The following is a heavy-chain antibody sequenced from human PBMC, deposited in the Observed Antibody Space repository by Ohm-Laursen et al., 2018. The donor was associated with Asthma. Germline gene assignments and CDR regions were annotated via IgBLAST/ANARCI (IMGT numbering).Heavy chain of an antibody. Sequence: SLRLSCAASGFTFRSYAMHWVRQGPGRGLEWVAVISNDGSKKYYADSVKGRFTISRYNSKNTLNLQMNSMRAEDTAVYYCARDWGYVSGTFLDCWGQGTLVTVAS. D-gene: IGHD3-10*01. CDR2: ISNDGSKK. V-gene: IGHV3-30*04. CDR1: GFTFRSYA. CDR3: ARDWGYVSGTFLDC. J-gene: IGHJ4*02.